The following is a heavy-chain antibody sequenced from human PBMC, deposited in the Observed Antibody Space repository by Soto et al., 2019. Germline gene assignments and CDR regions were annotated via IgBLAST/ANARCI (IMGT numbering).Heavy chain of an antibody. J-gene: IGHJ6*02. CDR3: GKDVGDYVPYYYGVDV. CDR1: GFTFKTHA. D-gene: IGHD1-26*01. V-gene: IGHV3-30*18. Sequence: QVQLVESGGGVVQPGTSLRLSCAASGFTFKTHAMHWVRQAPGKGLEGMAVIADDGNEKFYADSVKGRFTISRDNSKTALYLQINTLRNEETAVYYCGKDVGDYVPYYYGVDVWGQGTTVTVSS. CDR2: IADDGNEK.